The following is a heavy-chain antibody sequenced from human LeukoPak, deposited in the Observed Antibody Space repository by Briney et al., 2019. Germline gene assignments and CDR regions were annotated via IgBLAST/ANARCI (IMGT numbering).Heavy chain of an antibody. CDR1: GGSISSYY. CDR3: AKTGQGLTFDY. Sequence: SETLSLTCTVSGGSISSYYWSWIRQPPGKGLEWIGYIYYSGSTNYNPSLKSRVTISVDTSKNQFSLKLSSVTASDTAVYYCAKTGQGLTFDYWGQGTLVAVSS. D-gene: IGHD6-19*01. J-gene: IGHJ4*02. V-gene: IGHV4-59*01. CDR2: IYYSGST.